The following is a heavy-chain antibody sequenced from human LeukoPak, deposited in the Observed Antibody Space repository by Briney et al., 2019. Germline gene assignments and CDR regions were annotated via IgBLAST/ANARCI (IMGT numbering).Heavy chain of an antibody. CDR1: GGSISSGGYY. J-gene: IGHJ4*02. CDR2: IYYSGST. Sequence: SQTLSLTCTVSGGSISSGGYYWSWIRQHPGKGLEWIACIYYSGSTYYNPSLKSRITISVDTSKNQFSLKLSSVTAADTAVYYCAREFRSGNKYFDYWGQGALVTVSS. CDR3: AREFRSGNKYFDY. V-gene: IGHV4-31*03. D-gene: IGHD3-10*01.